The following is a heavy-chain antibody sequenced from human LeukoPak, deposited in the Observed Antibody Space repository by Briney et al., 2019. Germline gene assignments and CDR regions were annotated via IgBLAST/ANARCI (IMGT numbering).Heavy chain of an antibody. Sequence: GASLKVSCKASGYTFTGSYIHWVRQAPGQGLEWMGWINPSSGGTNYAQKFQGRVTMTRDTSISTAYMELSRLRSDDTAVYYCARGKGITMIVAHWGQGTLVTVSS. CDR1: GYTFTGSY. CDR3: ARGKGITMIVAH. CDR2: INPSSGGT. J-gene: IGHJ4*02. V-gene: IGHV1-2*02. D-gene: IGHD3-22*01.